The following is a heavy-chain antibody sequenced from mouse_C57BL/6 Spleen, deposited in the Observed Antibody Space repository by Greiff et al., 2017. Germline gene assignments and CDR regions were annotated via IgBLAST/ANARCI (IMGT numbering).Heavy chain of an antibody. D-gene: IGHD2-5*01. J-gene: IGHJ1*03. V-gene: IGHV1-64*01. CDR2: IHPNSGST. Sequence: QVQLQQPGAELVKPGASVKLSCKASGYTFTSYWMHWVKQRPGQGLEWIGMIHPNSGSTNYNEKFKSKATLTVDKSSSTAYMQLSSLTSEDSAVYYCARAYYSNYEDVDVWGTGTTVTVSS. CDR3: ARAYYSNYEDVDV. CDR1: GYTFTSYW.